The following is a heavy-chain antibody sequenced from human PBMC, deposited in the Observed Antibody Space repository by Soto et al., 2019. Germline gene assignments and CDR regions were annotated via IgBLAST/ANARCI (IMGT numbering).Heavy chain of an antibody. CDR1: GGSISSYY. D-gene: IGHD3-10*01. J-gene: IGHJ4*02. CDR2: IYYSGST. CDR3: ARDITMVRGVGAFDY. V-gene: IGHV4-59*01. Sequence: SETLSLTCTVSGGSISSYYWSWIRQPPGKGLEWIGYIYYSGSTNYNPSLKSRVTISVDTSKNQFSLKLSSVTAADTAVYYCARDITMVRGVGAFDYWGPGTLVTVSS.